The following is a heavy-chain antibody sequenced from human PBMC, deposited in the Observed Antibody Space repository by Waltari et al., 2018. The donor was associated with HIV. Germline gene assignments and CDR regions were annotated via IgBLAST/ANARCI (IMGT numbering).Heavy chain of an antibody. Sequence: EVQLVQSGAEVRKPGESLKISCKGSGYLFTTYCIVWVRQLPGKCLEWMGIIYQVGYDTKYSPSCPGQVTIAAYKSISTAYLQWSSLKASDTAMYYCARLWDNWSSPTCYNGGDFGMDVWGQGTTVTVSS. V-gene: IGHV5-51*01. D-gene: IGHD2-2*01. CDR3: ARLWDNWSSPTCYNGGDFGMDV. J-gene: IGHJ6*02. CDR1: GYLFTTYC. CDR2: IYQVGYDT.